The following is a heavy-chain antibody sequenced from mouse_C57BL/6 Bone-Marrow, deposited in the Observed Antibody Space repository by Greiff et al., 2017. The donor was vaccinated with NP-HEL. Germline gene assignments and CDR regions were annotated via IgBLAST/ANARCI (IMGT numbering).Heavy chain of an antibody. V-gene: IGHV8-8*01. CDR2: IWWDDDK. Sequence: QVTLKVSGPGILQPSQTLSLTCSFSGFSLSTFGMGVGWIRQPSGKGLEWLAPIWWDDDKDYNPALKRRLTISKDTPKNQVFLKIANVDTADTATYYCARIEGTYYGSSYYWYFDVWGTGTTVTVSS. D-gene: IGHD1-1*01. J-gene: IGHJ1*03. CDR1: GFSLSTFGMG. CDR3: ARIEGTYYGSSYYWYFDV.